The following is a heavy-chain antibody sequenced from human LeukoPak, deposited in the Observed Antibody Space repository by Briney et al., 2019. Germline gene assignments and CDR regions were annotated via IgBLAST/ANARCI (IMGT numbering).Heavy chain of an antibody. CDR2: ISAYNGNT. Sequence: ASVKVSCKASGYTVTSYGISWVGQAPGQGLEGMGWISAYNGNTNYAQKLQGRVTITTDTATSTAYMELRSLRSDATPAYYCARDFSERLSSGWYSSQSLVFGMDVWGQGTTVTVSS. D-gene: IGHD6-19*01. J-gene: IGHJ6*02. V-gene: IGHV1-18*01. CDR3: ARDFSERLSSGWYSSQSLVFGMDV. CDR1: GYTVTSYG.